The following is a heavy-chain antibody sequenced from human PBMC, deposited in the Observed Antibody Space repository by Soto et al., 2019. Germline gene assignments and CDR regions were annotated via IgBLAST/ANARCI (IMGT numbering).Heavy chain of an antibody. CDR2: IYSGGLT. Sequence: EVQLVESGGGLVQPGGSLRLSCAASGFTVSSTYMSWVRQAPGKGLEWVSVIYSGGLTYYADSVKGRFTFSRDDSKNTLYLQMNGLRAEDTAVYYCARMRSSSAGRLYYYYYMYVWGKGTTVTVSS. J-gene: IGHJ6*03. V-gene: IGHV3-66*01. CDR3: ARMRSSSAGRLYYYYYMYV. CDR1: GFTVSSTY. D-gene: IGHD6-6*01.